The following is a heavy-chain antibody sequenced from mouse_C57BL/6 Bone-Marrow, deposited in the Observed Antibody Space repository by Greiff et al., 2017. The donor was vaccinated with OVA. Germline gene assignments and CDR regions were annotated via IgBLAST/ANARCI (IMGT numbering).Heavy chain of an antibody. Sequence: EVQLQQSGPELVKPGASVKISCKASGYTFTDYYMNWVKQSHGKSLEWIGDINPNNGGTSYNQKLKGKATLTVEKSSSTAYMELRSLSSEDSAVYYCGSSAWFAYWGQGTLVTVSA. J-gene: IGHJ3*01. CDR2: INPNNGGT. CDR3: GSSAWFAY. CDR1: GYTFTDYY. V-gene: IGHV1-26*01.